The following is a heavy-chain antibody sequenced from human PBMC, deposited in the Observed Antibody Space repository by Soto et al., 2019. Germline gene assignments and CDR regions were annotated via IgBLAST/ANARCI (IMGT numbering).Heavy chain of an antibody. CDR3: ARGTQNIVVVVAAPRGYWFDP. V-gene: IGHV4-31*03. CDR1: GGSISSGGYY. Sequence: QVQLQESGPGLVKPSQTLSLTCTVSGGSISSGGYYWSWIRQHPGKGLEWIGYIYYSGSTYYNPSLKSRVTISVDTSKNQFSLKLSSVTAADTAVYYCARGTQNIVVVVAAPRGYWFDPWGQGTLVTVSS. CDR2: IYYSGST. J-gene: IGHJ5*02. D-gene: IGHD2-15*01.